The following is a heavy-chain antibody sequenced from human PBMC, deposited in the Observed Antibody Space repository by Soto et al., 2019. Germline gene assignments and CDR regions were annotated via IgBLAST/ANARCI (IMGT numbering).Heavy chain of an antibody. Sequence: QVQLQESGPGLVKPSQTLSLTCTVSGGSISSGGYYWSWIRQHPGKGLEWIGYIYYSGSTYYNPSLTSPVTISXXSXKXXFPLKLSSVTAADTAVYYCARGRYCSGGSGAGIDYWGQGTLVTVSS. J-gene: IGHJ4*02. CDR2: IYYSGST. CDR1: GGSISSGGYY. V-gene: IGHV4-31*01. CDR3: ARGRYCSGGSGAGIDY. D-gene: IGHD2-15*01.